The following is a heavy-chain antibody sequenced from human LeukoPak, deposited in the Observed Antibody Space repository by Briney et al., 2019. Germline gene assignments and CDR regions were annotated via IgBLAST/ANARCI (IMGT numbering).Heavy chain of an antibody. D-gene: IGHD6-19*01. CDR3: ARGAAVAGILYFDY. Sequence: SETLSLTCTVSGGSISSYYWSWIRQPPGKGLEWIGYIYYSGSTNYNPSLKSRVTISVDTSKNQFSLKLSSVTAAGTAVYYCARGAAVAGILYFDYWGQGTLVTVSS. J-gene: IGHJ4*02. CDR1: GGSISSYY. CDR2: IYYSGST. V-gene: IGHV4-59*01.